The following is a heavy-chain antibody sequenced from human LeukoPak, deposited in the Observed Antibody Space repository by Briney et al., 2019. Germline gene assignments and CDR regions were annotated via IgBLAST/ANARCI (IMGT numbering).Heavy chain of an antibody. CDR3: ARGSSSWYHRRLYYFDY. CDR1: GFPFSSYA. Sequence: QPGRSLRPSCAASGFPFSSYAMHGVRPAPGKGLGGVSVLTYDGNNKYYADAVKGRFTISRDNSKNTLYLQMNSLRAEDAAVYYCARGSSSWYHRRLYYFDYWGQGTLVTVSS. CDR2: LTYDGNNK. D-gene: IGHD6-13*01. J-gene: IGHJ4*02. V-gene: IGHV3-30*04.